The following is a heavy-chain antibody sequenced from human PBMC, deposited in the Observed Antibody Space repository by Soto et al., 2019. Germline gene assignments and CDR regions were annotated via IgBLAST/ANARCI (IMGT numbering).Heavy chain of an antibody. J-gene: IGHJ5*02. D-gene: IGHD6-13*01. CDR2: IYYSGSI. Sequence: QLQLQESGPGLVKPSETLTLTCTVSGGSISSSYHYWAWIRQPPGKGLEWLATIYYSGSIYYSPSLKSRATISVDTSKNQSSRNLTSVTAADTALYYCARHRIKRGSWDWVDPWGQGTLVTVSS. CDR1: GGSISSSYHY. V-gene: IGHV4-39*01. CDR3: ARHRIKRGSWDWVDP.